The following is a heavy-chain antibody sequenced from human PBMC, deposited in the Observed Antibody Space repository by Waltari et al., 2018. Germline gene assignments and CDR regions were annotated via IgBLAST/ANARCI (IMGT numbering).Heavy chain of an antibody. J-gene: IGHJ3*02. CDR2: SNPNRGGT. CDR3: ARITDVVSGAFDI. CDR1: GYTFTGYY. D-gene: IGHD2-21*01. V-gene: IGHV1-2*02. Sequence: QVQLVQSGAEVKKPGASVKVSCKASGYTFTGYYMHWVRQAPGQGLEWIGWSNPNRGGTNYAQKLQGRVTMTSDTCISTAYMELSRLRSDDTAVYYGARITDVVSGAFDIWGQGTMVTVSS.